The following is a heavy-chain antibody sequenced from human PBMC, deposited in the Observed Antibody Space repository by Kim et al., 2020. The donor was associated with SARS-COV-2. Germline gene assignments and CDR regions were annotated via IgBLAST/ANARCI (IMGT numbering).Heavy chain of an antibody. V-gene: IGHV4-4*07. Sequence: SETLSLTCTVSGGSVSNYYWSWIRRPAGKRLEWIGRIFSSGSTYYNPSLKSRVTMSVDTSKNQFSLKLNSVTAADTAVYYFARSTYDYSNKFDYWGRGTL. CDR1: GGSVSNYY. D-gene: IGHD4-4*01. CDR2: IFSSGST. J-gene: IGHJ4*02. CDR3: ARSTYDYSNKFDY.